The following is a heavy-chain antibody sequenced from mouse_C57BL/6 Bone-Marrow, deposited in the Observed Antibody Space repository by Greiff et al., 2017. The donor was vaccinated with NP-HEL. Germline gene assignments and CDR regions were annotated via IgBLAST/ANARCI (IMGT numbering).Heavy chain of an antibody. CDR2: IDPENGDT. V-gene: IGHV14-4*01. Sequence: EVQLQQSGAELVRPGASVKLSCTASGFNIKGDYMHWVKQRPEQGLEWIGWIDPENGDTEYASKFQGKATITADTSSNTAYLQLSSVTSEDTAVYYCTTDVYAMDYWGQGTSVTVSS. CDR1: GFNIKGDY. CDR3: TTDVYAMDY. J-gene: IGHJ4*01.